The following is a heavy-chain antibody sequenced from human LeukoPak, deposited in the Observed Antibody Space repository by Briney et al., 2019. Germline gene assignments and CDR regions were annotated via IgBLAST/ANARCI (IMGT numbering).Heavy chain of an antibody. Sequence: GGSLRLSCAASGFTFSSYSMNWVRQAPGEGLEWVSPISSSSSYIYYADSVKGRFTISRDNAKNSLYLQMNSLRAEDTAVYYCARDWWQQRPSSWGQGTMVTVSS. CDR1: GFTFSSYS. V-gene: IGHV3-21*01. D-gene: IGHD6-13*01. CDR2: ISSSSSYI. J-gene: IGHJ3*01. CDR3: ARDWWQQRPSS.